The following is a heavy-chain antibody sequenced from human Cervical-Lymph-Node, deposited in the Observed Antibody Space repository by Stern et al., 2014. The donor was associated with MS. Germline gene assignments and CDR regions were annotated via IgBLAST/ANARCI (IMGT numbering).Heavy chain of an antibody. J-gene: IGHJ6*02. V-gene: IGHV1-69*06. D-gene: IGHD2-8*01. Sequence: VQLLESGAEVKRPVASVKVSCKASGGIFNDFALSWVRQAPKQGLEWMGGIFPVLGPANYEQKFKSRVSITAYNYTYPAYMELSGLRSEDTAVYYCARDSDLGNAECGMDVWGQGTTVTVSS. CDR1: GGIFNDFA. CDR2: IFPVLGPA. CDR3: ARDSDLGNAECGMDV.